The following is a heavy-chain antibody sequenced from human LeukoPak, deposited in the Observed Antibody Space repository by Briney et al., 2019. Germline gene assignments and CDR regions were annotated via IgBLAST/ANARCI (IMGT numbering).Heavy chain of an antibody. CDR3: ARGYDSSGFKVTPDAFDI. D-gene: IGHD3-22*01. V-gene: IGHV4-30-2*01. CDR2: IYHSGST. CDR1: GGSISSGGYS. J-gene: IGHJ3*02. Sequence: PSQTLSLTCAVSGGSISSGGYSWGWIRQPPGKGLEWIGYIYHSGSTYYNPSLKSRVTISVDRSKNQFSLKLSSVTAADTAVYYCARGYDSSGFKVTPDAFDIWGQGTMVTVSS.